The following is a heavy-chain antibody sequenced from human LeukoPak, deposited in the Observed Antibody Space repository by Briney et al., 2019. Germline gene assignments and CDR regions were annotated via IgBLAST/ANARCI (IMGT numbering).Heavy chain of an antibody. CDR3: AKTPFPNYSSSWYDH. J-gene: IGHJ4*02. CDR2: ISYDGGNK. D-gene: IGHD6-13*01. Sequence: GGSLRLSCATSGFTFTSYGIHWVRQAPGKGLEWVAVISYDGGNKYYADSVKGRFTITRDNSKNTLYLQMNSLRAEDTAVYYCAKTPFPNYSSSWYDHWGQGTLVTVSS. V-gene: IGHV3-30*18. CDR1: GFTFTSYG.